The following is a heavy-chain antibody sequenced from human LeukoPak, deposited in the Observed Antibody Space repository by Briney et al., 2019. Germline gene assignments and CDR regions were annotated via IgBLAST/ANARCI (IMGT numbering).Heavy chain of an antibody. J-gene: IGHJ4*02. D-gene: IGHD5-18*01. V-gene: IGHV4-39*01. CDR1: GGSISSTAHY. CDR2: IYHSGTT. Sequence: PSETLSLTCTISGGSISSTAHYWGWIRQTPGKGLEWLGSIYHSGTTYDNPSLKSRVTISVDTSKNQFSLKMVSVTAADSALYYGARTWVYSDRTYRYYWGQGTLVTVSS. CDR3: ARTWVYSDRTYRYY.